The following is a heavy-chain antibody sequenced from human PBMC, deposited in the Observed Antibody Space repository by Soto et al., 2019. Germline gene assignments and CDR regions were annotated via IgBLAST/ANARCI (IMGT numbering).Heavy chain of an antibody. Sequence: SETLSLTCTVSGGSISSYYWSWIRQPPGKGLEWIGYIYYSGSTNYNPSLKSRVTISVDTSKNQFSLKQSSVTAADTAVYYCARRAGATTGNWYFDIWGRGTLVTVSS. D-gene: IGHD1-26*01. J-gene: IGHJ2*01. V-gene: IGHV4-59*08. CDR1: GGSISSYY. CDR2: IYYSGST. CDR3: ARRAGATTGNWYFDI.